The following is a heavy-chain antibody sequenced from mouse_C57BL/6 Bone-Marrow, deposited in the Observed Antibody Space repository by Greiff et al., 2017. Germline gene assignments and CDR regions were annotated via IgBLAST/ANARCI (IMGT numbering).Heavy chain of an antibody. J-gene: IGHJ4*01. Sequence: QVQLQQSGAELARPGASVKLSCKASGYTFTSYGISWVKQRTGQGLEWIGEIYPRSGNTYYNEKFKGKATLTADKSASTAYMELRSLTSEDSAVYFCARGLRRAYYAMDYWGQGTSVTVSS. CDR1: GYTFTSYG. D-gene: IGHD2-2*01. V-gene: IGHV1-81*01. CDR2: IYPRSGNT. CDR3: ARGLRRAYYAMDY.